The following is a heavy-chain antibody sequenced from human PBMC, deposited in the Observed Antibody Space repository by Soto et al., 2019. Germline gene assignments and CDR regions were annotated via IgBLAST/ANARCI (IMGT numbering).Heavy chain of an antibody. D-gene: IGHD3-3*01. CDR2: ISGSGGST. V-gene: IGHV3-23*01. CDR1: GFTFSSYA. CDR3: AKLSPVLRFLEWNDAFDI. Sequence: EVQLLESGGGLVQPGGSLRLSCAASGFTFSSYAMSWVRQAPGKGLEWVSAISGSGGSTYSADSVKGRFTISRDNSKNTLYLQMNSLRAEDTAVYYCAKLSPVLRFLEWNDAFDIWGQGTMVTVSS. J-gene: IGHJ3*02.